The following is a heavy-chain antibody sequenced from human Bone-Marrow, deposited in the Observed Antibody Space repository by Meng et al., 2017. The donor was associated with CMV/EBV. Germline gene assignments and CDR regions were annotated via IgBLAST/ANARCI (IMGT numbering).Heavy chain of an antibody. V-gene: IGHV3-30*19. J-gene: IGHJ1*01. Sequence: GESLKISCAASGFSFSINGMHWVRQAPGKGLEWLGFVKFDGNTYYADSVKGRFTISRDNSKNTLYLQMNSLRAEDTAVYYCARIAAAAVLSFQHWGQGTLVTVSS. CDR2: VKFDGNT. D-gene: IGHD6-13*01. CDR3: ARIAAAAVLSFQH. CDR1: GFSFSING.